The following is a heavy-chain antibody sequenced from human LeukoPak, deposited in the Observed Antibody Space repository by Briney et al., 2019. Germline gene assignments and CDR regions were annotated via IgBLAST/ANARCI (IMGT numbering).Heavy chain of an antibody. CDR2: IYYSGST. CDR3: ARVYSSGSVDY. D-gene: IGHD6-19*01. Sequence: SEALSLTCTVSGGSISSYYWSWIRRPPGKGLEWIGYIYYSGSTNYNPSLKSRVTISVDTSKNQFSLKLSSVTAADTAVYYCARVYSSGSVDYWGQGTLVTVSS. J-gene: IGHJ4*02. CDR1: GGSISSYY. V-gene: IGHV4-59*01.